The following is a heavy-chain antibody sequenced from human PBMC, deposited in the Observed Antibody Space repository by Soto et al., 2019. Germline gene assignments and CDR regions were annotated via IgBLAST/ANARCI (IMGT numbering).Heavy chain of an antibody. CDR2: ISGSGKTT. CDR3: AKDVSENNGTGIADF. J-gene: IGHJ4*02. D-gene: IGHD2-8*01. V-gene: IGHV3-23*01. Sequence: DVQLLESGGDLVQPGGSLRLSCAASGFTFNKYGISWVRQAPGKGLQWVATISGSGKTTEYADSVRGRLTISRDNSRNTVHLQMNSLRVEDTARYYCAKDVSENNGTGIADFWGQGTLVTVSS. CDR1: GFTFNKYG.